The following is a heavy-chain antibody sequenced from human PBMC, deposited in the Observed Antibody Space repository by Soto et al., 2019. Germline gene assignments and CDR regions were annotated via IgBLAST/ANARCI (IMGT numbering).Heavy chain of an antibody. CDR2: ISDNGATT. J-gene: IGHJ4*02. CDR1: GFTFSSYD. D-gene: IGHD1-1*01. Sequence: HPGGSLRLSCTASGFTFSSYDMSWGRQAPGKGLEWVSVISDNGATTYYADSVKGRFTISRDNSKSTLYLQMNSLRVEDTAVYYCTKRLGSTATTYGDHWGQGTLVTVSS. V-gene: IGHV3-23*01. CDR3: TKRLGSTATTYGDH.